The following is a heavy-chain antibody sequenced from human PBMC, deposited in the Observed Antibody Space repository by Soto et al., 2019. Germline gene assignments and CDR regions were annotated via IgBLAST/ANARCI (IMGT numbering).Heavy chain of an antibody. Sequence: QVQLVESGGGVVQPGTSLRLSCAASGFSFSTYAMYWVRQAPGRGLEWVAVISDDGNTKYYADSVKGRFTISRDNSRNTLYLQIYSLRTEDAAVYYCASSYFYDSGGSYPFDYWGQGTLVTVSS. CDR2: ISDDGNTK. CDR1: GFSFSTYA. J-gene: IGHJ4*02. D-gene: IGHD3-22*01. V-gene: IGHV3-30-3*01. CDR3: ASSYFYDSGGSYPFDY.